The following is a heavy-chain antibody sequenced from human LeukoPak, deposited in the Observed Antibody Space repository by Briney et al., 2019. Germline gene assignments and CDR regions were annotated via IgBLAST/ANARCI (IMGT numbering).Heavy chain of an antibody. CDR3: AKSVGYYSDRSGYYWLGTFDY. V-gene: IGHV3-53*01. CDR1: GFSISSNY. CDR2: IYSGGST. D-gene: IGHD3-22*01. J-gene: IGHJ4*02. Sequence: GGSLRLSCAASGFSISSNYMSWVRQAPGKGLEWVSVIYSGGSTYYADSVKGRFTISRDSAKNTLYLQMNRLRAEDTAVYFCAKSVGYYSDRSGYYWLGTFDYWGQGTLVTVSS.